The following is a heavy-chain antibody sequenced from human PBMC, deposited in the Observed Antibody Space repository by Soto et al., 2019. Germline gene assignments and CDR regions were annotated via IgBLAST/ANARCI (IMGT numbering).Heavy chain of an antibody. CDR2: IIPIFGTA. CDR3: ARGLRRGSSSWHWFDP. V-gene: IGHV1-69*01. Sequence: KVSFKASGGTLSSSANSWGRKAPGQGLEWMGGIIPIFGTANYAQKFQGRVTITADESTSTAYMELSSLRSEGTAVYYCARGLRRGSSSWHWFDPWGQGTLVTVSS. CDR1: GGTLSSSA. D-gene: IGHD6-13*01. J-gene: IGHJ5*02.